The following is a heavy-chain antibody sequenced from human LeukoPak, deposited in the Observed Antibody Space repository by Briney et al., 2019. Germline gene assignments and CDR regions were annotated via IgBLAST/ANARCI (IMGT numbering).Heavy chain of an antibody. CDR1: GHTFSSNSAA. J-gene: IGHJ3*02. CDR3: AREGPDAFDI. Sequence: SQTLSLTCAISGHTFSSNSAACNWIRQSPSRGLEWLGRTYYRSRWYNDYAISVKSRITINPDTSKNQFSLQLNSVTPEDTAVYYCAREGPDAFDIWGQGTMVTVSS. CDR2: TYYRSRWYN. V-gene: IGHV6-1*01.